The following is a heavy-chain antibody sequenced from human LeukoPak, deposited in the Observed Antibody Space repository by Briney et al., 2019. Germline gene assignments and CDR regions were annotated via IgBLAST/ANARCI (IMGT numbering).Heavy chain of an antibody. CDR2: ITGAGST. V-gene: IGHV3-23*01. J-gene: IGHJ4*02. D-gene: IGHD3-10*01. CDR1: GFTFSTYA. CDR3: ARHEPYNSGSHYDY. Sequence: GGSLRPSCAASGFTFSTYAMSWVRQAPGKGLEWVSAITGAGSTFYADSVKGRFTISRDNSKNTLDLQMNSLRAEDTAVYYCARHEPYNSGSHYDYWGQGTLVTVSS.